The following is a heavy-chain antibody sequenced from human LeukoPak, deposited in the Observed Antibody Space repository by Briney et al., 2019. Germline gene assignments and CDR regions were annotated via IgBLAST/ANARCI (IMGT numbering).Heavy chain of an antibody. D-gene: IGHD2-15*01. J-gene: IGHJ4*02. CDR1: GDTFTGYY. Sequence: GASVKVSCKASGDTFTGYYVHWVRQAPGQGLEWMGWIHPNNGVTNYAQKFQGRVTMTRDTSINTAYMELSRLRFDDTAVYYCARDKPDVGPLGYWGQGTLVTVSS. CDR3: ARDKPDVGPLGY. CDR2: IHPNNGVT. V-gene: IGHV1-2*02.